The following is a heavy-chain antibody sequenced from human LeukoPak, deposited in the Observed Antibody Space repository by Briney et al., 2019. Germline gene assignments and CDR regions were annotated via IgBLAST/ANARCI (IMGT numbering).Heavy chain of an antibody. CDR1: GYTFTSYY. V-gene: IGHV1-46*01. J-gene: IGHJ4*02. D-gene: IGHD3-22*01. CDR3: ARGLHYDSSGYYSQGY. CDR2: INPSGGST. Sequence: ASVTVSCKASGYTFTSYYMHWVRQAPGQGLEWMGIINPSGGSTSYAQKFQGRVTMTRDTSTSTVYMELSSLRSEDTAVYYCARGLHYDSSGYYSQGYWGQGTLVTVSS.